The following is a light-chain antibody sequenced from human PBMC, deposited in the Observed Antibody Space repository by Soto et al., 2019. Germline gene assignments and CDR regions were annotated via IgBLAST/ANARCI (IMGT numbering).Light chain of an antibody. J-gene: IGKJ1*01. V-gene: IGKV1-5*03. CDR1: QNINDW. Sequence: DIQVTQSPSTLSASVGDRVTINCRASQNINDWLAWYQQKSGKDPKVLIYKASSLESGVPSRFGGSGSGTEFTLTISSLQTEDFATYYCQQYGANSPWTFGQGTKVEIK. CDR2: KAS. CDR3: QQYGANSPWT.